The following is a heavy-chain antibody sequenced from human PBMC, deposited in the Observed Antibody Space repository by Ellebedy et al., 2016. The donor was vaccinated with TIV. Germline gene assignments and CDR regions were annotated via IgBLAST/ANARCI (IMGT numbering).Heavy chain of an antibody. V-gene: IGHV1-69*13. CDR2: IIPMYGTT. D-gene: IGHD2-21*02. CDR1: GGSFSNSV. J-gene: IGHJ5*01. CDR3: ATRGVRCGGDCYMNWFDY. Sequence: AASVKVSCKASGGSFSNSVVTWVRQAPGQGPEWMGGIIPMYGTTNYAQNFQDRVTISADQSTSTVYMELTSLRCADTAVYFCATRGVRCGGDCYMNWFDYWGLGSLVTVSS.